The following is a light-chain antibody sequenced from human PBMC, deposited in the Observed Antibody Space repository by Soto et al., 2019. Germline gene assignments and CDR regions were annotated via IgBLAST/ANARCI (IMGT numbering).Light chain of an antibody. V-gene: IGLV2-8*01. CDR1: SSDVGGYNY. CDR3: SSYAGSSNV. J-gene: IGLJ1*01. Sequence: QSALTQPPSASGSPGQSVAISCTGTSSDVGGYNYVSWYQQHPDKAPKLMIYEVNKRPSGVPDRFSGSKSGNTASLTVSGIQAEEEADYYCSSYAGSSNVFGTGTKLTVL. CDR2: EVN.